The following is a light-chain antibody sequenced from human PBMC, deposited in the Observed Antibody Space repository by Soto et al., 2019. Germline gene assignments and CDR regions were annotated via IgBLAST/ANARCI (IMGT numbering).Light chain of an antibody. Sequence: QSALTQPPSASGSPGQSVTISCTGTSSDVGGYNYVSWYQQHPGKAPQLMIYEVNKRPSGVPDRFSGSKSGNTASLTVSGLQAEDEADYYCKSYEGSNIYVFGTGTKLTVL. CDR2: EVN. J-gene: IGLJ1*01. CDR1: SSDVGGYNY. V-gene: IGLV2-8*01. CDR3: KSYEGSNIYV.